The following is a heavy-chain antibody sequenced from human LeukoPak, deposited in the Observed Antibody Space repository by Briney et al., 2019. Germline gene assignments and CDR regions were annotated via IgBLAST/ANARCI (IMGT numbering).Heavy chain of an antibody. D-gene: IGHD6-13*01. J-gene: IGHJ4*02. CDR2: INHSGST. CDR3: ARRALRYSSSWYFDY. V-gene: IGHV4-34*01. Sequence: SETLSLTCAVYGGSFGGYYWSWIRQPPGKGLEWIGEINHSGSTNYNPSLKSRVTISVDTSKNQFSLKLSSVTAADTAVYYCARRALRYSSSWYFDYWGQGTLVTVSS. CDR1: GGSFGGYY.